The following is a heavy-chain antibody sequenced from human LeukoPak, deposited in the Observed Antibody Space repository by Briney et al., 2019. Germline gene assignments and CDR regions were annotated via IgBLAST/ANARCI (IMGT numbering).Heavy chain of an antibody. V-gene: IGHV3-23*01. CDR2: IGNSGGST. Sequence: QTGGSLRLSCAASGFTFSSYAMSWVRQAPGKGPEWVSGIGNSGGSTYYADSVKGRFTISRDNSKNTLYLQMNSLRAEDTAVYYCAKLPYDFRSNPYFDYWGQGTLVTVSS. CDR1: GFTFSSYA. D-gene: IGHD3-3*01. CDR3: AKLPYDFRSNPYFDY. J-gene: IGHJ4*02.